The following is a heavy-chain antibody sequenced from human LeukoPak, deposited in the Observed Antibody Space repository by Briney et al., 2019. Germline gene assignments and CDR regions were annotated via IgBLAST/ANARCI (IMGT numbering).Heavy chain of an antibody. Sequence: PGGSLRLSCAASGFTFSTYPMSWVRQAPGKGLEWVSYITTSSSHIYYGDSVKGRFTISRDNAKNSLYLQMNSLRAEDTAVYYCARERVTTTAFDIWGQGTMVTVSS. D-gene: IGHD5-12*01. V-gene: IGHV3-21*01. J-gene: IGHJ3*02. CDR1: GFTFSTYP. CDR2: ITTSSSHI. CDR3: ARERVTTTAFDI.